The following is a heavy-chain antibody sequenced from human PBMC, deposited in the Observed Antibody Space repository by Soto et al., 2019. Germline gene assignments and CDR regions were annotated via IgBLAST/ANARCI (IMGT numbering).Heavy chain of an antibody. D-gene: IGHD1-7*01. J-gene: IGHJ6*03. Sequence: SQTLSLTCAISGDSVSSNSAAWNWIRQSPSRGLEWLGRTYYRSRWYNDYAVSVKSRITVNPDTSKNQFSLHLNSVTPEDTAVYYCAGTPQLQWYYMDAWDKGTPVTVSS. CDR3: AGTPQLQWYYMDA. CDR1: GDSVSSNSAA. V-gene: IGHV6-1*01. CDR2: TYYRSRWYN.